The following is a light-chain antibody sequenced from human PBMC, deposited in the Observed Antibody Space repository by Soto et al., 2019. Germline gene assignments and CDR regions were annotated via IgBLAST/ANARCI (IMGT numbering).Light chain of an antibody. V-gene: IGLV1-40*01. CDR1: SSNIGAGYD. CDR2: GNS. CDR3: QSYDSSLSGWV. J-gene: IGLJ3*02. Sequence: QSVLTQAPSVSGAPGQRVTSSCTGSSSNIGAGYDVHWYQQLPGTAPKLLSYGNSNRPSGVPDRFSGSKSGTSASLAITGLRSEDEADYYCQSYDSSLSGWVFGGGTQLTVL.